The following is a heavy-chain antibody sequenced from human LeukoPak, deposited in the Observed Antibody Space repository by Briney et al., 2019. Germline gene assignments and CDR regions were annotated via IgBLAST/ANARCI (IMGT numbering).Heavy chain of an antibody. D-gene: IGHD5-18*01. CDR2: IYYSGST. J-gene: IGHJ4*02. Sequence: SETLSLTCTVSGYSISSGYYWGWIRQPPGKGLEWIGSIYYSGSTYYNPSLKSRVTISVDTSKNQFSLKLSSVTAADTAVYYCARDGAPQLWVRCFDYWGQGTLVTVSS. CDR3: ARDGAPQLWVRCFDY. V-gene: IGHV4-38-2*02. CDR1: GYSISSGYY.